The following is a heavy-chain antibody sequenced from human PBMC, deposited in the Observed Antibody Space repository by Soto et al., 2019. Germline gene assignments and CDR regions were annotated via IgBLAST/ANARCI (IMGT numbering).Heavy chain of an antibody. CDR3: ARDLNPRQEMLYALLGY. CDR2: ISGSSSMI. CDR1: GFTFSSYS. V-gene: IGHV3-48*01. J-gene: IGHJ4*02. Sequence: EVQLVESGGGLVQPGGSLRLSCAASGFTFSSYSMNWVRQAPGKGLEWVSYISGSSSMIYYADSVKGRVTISRDNAKNSLYLQMNSLRAEDTAVYYCARDLNPRQEMLYALLGYWGQGTLVTVSS. D-gene: IGHD2-8*01.